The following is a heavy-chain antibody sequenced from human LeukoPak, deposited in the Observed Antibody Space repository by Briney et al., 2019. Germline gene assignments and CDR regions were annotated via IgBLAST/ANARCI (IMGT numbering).Heavy chain of an antibody. D-gene: IGHD3-22*01. V-gene: IGHV5-10-1*01. CDR2: IDPSDSYT. J-gene: IGHJ4*02. Sequence: GESLKISCKGSGYSFTSYWISWVRQMPRQGLEWIGRIDPSDSYTNSSPSFQGHVTISADKSISTAYLQWSSLKASDTAMYYCARYPQDYYYDSSGYSYYFDYWGQGTLVTVSS. CDR3: ARYPQDYYYDSSGYSYYFDY. CDR1: GYSFTSYW.